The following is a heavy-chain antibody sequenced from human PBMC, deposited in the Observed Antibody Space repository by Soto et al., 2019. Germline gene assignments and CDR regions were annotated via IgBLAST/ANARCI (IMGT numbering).Heavy chain of an antibody. Sequence: DVQLVGSGGGLVKPGGSLRLSCTDSGVTFSNYTMNWVRQAPGKGLEWVSSISRSSRNIYYADSVKGRFTISRDNAKNALYLQMNSLRAEDTAVYYCARDLKVAGTNSFYYYGMDVWGQGTTVTVSS. D-gene: IGHD6-19*01. CDR2: ISRSSRNI. CDR1: GVTFSNYT. J-gene: IGHJ6*02. CDR3: ARDLKVAGTNSFYYYGMDV. V-gene: IGHV3-21*01.